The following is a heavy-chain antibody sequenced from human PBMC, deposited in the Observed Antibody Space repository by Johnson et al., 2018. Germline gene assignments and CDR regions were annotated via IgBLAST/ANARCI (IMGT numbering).Heavy chain of an antibody. V-gene: IGHV5-51*03. Sequence: VQLVQSGAEVKKPGESLKISCKGSGYSFSSYWIGWVRQMPGTGLEWMGIIYPGDAETRYRPSFQGQGTISADKSNSTAYLQWSRLKASDTATYYCATYYDVWNGQPIDAFDIWGQGTIVTVSS. CDR2: IYPGDAET. D-gene: IGHD3-3*01. CDR3: ATYYDVWNGQPIDAFDI. CDR1: GYSFSSYW. J-gene: IGHJ3*02.